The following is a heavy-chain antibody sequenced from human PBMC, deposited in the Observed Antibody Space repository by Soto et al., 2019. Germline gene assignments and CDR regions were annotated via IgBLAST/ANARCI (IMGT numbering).Heavy chain of an antibody. J-gene: IGHJ6*02. D-gene: IGHD6-6*01. CDR3: ASSIAARRAGGYGMDV. CDR2: IWYDGSNK. Sequence: GGSLRLSCAASGFTFSSYGMHWVRQAPGKGLEWVAVIWYDGSNKYYADSVKGRFTISRDNSKNTLYLQMNSLRAEDTAVYYCASSIAARRAGGYGMDVWGQGTTVTVSS. CDR1: GFTFSSYG. V-gene: IGHV3-33*01.